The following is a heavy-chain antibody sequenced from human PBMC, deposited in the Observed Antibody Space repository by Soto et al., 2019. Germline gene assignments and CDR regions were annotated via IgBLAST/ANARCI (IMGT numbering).Heavy chain of an antibody. Sequence: GASVKVSCKASGGTFSSYAISWVRQAPGQGLEWMGGIIPIFGTANYAQKFQGRVTITADESTSTAYMELSSLRSEDTAVYYCARDLGQEYYYDSSGSYWGQGTLVTVSS. CDR3: ARDLGQEYYYDSSGSY. CDR2: IIPIFGTA. CDR1: GGTFSSYA. V-gene: IGHV1-69*13. J-gene: IGHJ4*02. D-gene: IGHD3-22*01.